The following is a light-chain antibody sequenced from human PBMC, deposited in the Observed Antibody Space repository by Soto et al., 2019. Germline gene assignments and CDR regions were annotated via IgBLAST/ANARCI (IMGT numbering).Light chain of an antibody. CDR1: QSISTH. CDR3: QQGSGAPVA. Sequence: DIQMPQSPSSLSASVGDRVTITCRASQSISTHLNWYQQKPGKGPNLLIYAASSLQSGVPSRFSGSGSGTEFTLAISSLQPEDSATYFCQQGSGAPVAFGQGTKVEIK. V-gene: IGKV1-39*01. J-gene: IGKJ1*01. CDR2: AAS.